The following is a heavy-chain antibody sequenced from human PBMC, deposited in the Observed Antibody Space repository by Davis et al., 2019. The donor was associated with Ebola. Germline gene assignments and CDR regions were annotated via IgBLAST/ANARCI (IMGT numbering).Heavy chain of an antibody. CDR3: ARGPGYSSSWGYYYYGMDV. Sequence: GESLKISCAASGFTFSTYWMHWVRQAPGKGLVWVSRINSDGSSTSYADSVKGRFTISRDNAKNSLYLQMNSLRAEDTAVYYCARGPGYSSSWGYYYYGMDVWGKGTTVTVSS. D-gene: IGHD6-13*01. CDR1: GFTFSTYW. J-gene: IGHJ6*04. CDR2: INSDGSST. V-gene: IGHV3-74*01.